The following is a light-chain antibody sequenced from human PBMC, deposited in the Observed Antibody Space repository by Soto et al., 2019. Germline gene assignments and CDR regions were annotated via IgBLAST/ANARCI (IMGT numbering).Light chain of an antibody. Sequence: EIVLTQSPGTLSLSPVEMATLSSSASQSVSSSYLAWYQQKPGQAPRLLIYGASSRHTGMPHRYSGRGSRTDFTLTSSILEEEDFTVYYYQWYGSPPKTFGQGTKVDIK. CDR3: QWYGSPPKT. CDR2: GAS. CDR1: QSVSSSY. V-gene: IGKV3-20*01. J-gene: IGKJ1*01.